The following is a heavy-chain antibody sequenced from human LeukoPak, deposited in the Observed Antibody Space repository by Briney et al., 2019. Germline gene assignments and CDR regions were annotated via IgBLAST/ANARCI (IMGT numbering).Heavy chain of an antibody. D-gene: IGHD2-15*01. CDR1: GFTFGDYY. J-gene: IGHJ4*02. CDR2: ISSGSSYT. CDR3: AKDAGPLGYCSGGSCYPVDY. V-gene: IGHV3-11*06. Sequence: PGGSLRLSCVASGFTFGDYYMNWIRQAPGKGLEWVSYISSGSSYTSYADSVKGRFTISRDNAKNSLYLQMNSLRAEDTAVYYCAKDAGPLGYCSGGSCYPVDYWGQGTLVTVSS.